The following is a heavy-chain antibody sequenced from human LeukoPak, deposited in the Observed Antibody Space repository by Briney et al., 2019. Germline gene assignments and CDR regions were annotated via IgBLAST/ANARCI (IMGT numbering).Heavy chain of an antibody. V-gene: IGHV2-70*01. CDR2: IDWDDDK. Sequence: SGPTLVYPTQTLTLTCTFSGFSLTSSGMCVGWIRQPPGKALEWLALIDWDDDKYYSTSLKTRLTISKDTSKNQVVLTMTNMDPVDTATYYCARIRGYDFLTCYYDYWGQGTLVTVSS. J-gene: IGHJ4*02. CDR3: ARIRGYDFLTCYYDY. CDR1: GFSLTSSGMC. D-gene: IGHD3-9*01.